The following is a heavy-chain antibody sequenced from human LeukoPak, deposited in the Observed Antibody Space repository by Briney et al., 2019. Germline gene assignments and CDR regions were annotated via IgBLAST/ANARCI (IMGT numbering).Heavy chain of an antibody. CDR1: GYTFTSYG. J-gene: IGHJ4*02. V-gene: IGHV1-18*01. CDR2: ISAYNGNT. Sequence: GASVKVSCKASGYTFTSYGISWVRQAPGQGLEGMGWISAYNGNTNYAQKLQGRVTMTTDTSTSTAYMELRSLRSDDTAVYYCARDTYYDSSGYYDPYFDYWGQGTLVTVSS. D-gene: IGHD3-22*01. CDR3: ARDTYYDSSGYYDPYFDY.